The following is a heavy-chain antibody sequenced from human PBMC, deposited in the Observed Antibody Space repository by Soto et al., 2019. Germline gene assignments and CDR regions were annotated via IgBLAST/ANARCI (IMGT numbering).Heavy chain of an antibody. J-gene: IGHJ4*02. CDR3: SRVSSSSWYSDY. Sequence: GGSLRLSCAASGFSISNYWMHWVRQAPGKGLEWVSIIYSGGSTYYADSVKGRFTISRDNSKNTLYLQMNSLTVEDTAVYSCSRVSSSSWYSDYWGQGTLVTVSS. D-gene: IGHD6-13*01. V-gene: IGHV3-66*01. CDR1: GFSISNYW. CDR2: IYSGGST.